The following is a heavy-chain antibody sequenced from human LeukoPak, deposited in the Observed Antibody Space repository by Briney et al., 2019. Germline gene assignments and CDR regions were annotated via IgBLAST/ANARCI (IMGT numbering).Heavy chain of an antibody. CDR2: FDPEDGET. D-gene: IGHD1-1*01. V-gene: IGHV1-24*01. CDR3: ATDSPTNWNLDY. CDR1: GYTLTELS. J-gene: IGHJ4*02. Sequence: ASVKVSCKVSGYTLTELSMHWVRQAPGKGLEWMGGFDPEDGETIYAQKFQGRVTMTEDTSTVTAYMELSSLRSEDTAVYYCATDSPTNWNLDYWGQGTLVTVSS.